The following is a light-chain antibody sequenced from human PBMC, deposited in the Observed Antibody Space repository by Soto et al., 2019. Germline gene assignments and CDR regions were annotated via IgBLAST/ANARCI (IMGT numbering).Light chain of an antibody. CDR1: SSDVGGYNY. V-gene: IGLV2-8*01. CDR2: EVS. Sequence: QSAPTQPPSASGSPGQSATISCTGTSSDVGGYNYVSWYQQYPGKAPKLMIYEVSKRPSGVPDRFSGSKSGNTASLTVSGLQAEDEADYYCSSYAGSSTWVFGGGTKLPVL. CDR3: SSYAGSSTWV. J-gene: IGLJ2*01.